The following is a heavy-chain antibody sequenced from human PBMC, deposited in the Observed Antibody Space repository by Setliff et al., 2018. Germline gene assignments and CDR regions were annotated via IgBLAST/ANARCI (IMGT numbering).Heavy chain of an antibody. CDR2: IKGQADGGTT. J-gene: IGHJ4*02. V-gene: IGHV3-15*01. CDR3: ARVPGYSSWSGDYYFDY. D-gene: IGHD6-19*01. Sequence: GGSLRLSCAAPELIFSHTWMNWVRQAPGKGLEWVGRIKGQADGGTTDYAAPVKGRFSISRDDSKNTVYLRMNSLKTEDTAVYYCARVPGYSSWSGDYYFDYWGQGTLVTVSS. CDR1: ELIFSHTW.